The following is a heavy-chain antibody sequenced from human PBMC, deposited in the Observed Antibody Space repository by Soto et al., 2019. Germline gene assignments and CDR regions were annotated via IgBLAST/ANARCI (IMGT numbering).Heavy chain of an antibody. CDR3: ARDNIVVVVAATPTPLLWGMDV. Sequence: GGSLRLSCAASGFTFSIYAMHWVRHAPGKGLEWVAVISYDGSNKYYADSVKGRFTISRDNSKNTLYLQMNSLRAEDTAVYYCARDNIVVVVAATPTPLLWGMDVWGQGTTVTVSS. V-gene: IGHV3-30-3*01. CDR2: ISYDGSNK. J-gene: IGHJ6*02. D-gene: IGHD2-15*01. CDR1: GFTFSIYA.